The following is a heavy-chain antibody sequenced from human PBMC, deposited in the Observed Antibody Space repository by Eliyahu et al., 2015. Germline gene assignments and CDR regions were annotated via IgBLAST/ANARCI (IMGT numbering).Heavy chain of an antibody. Sequence: QVQLQQWGAGLLKPSETLSLTCAVYGGSFSGYYWSWIRQPPGKGLEWIGEINHSGSTNYNPSLKSRVTISVDTSKNQFSLKLSSVTAADTAVYYCARGLLLWLRSGAFDIWGQGTMVTVSS. CDR2: INHSGST. V-gene: IGHV4-34*01. CDR1: GGSFSGYY. D-gene: IGHD5-12*01. CDR3: ARGLLLWLRSGAFDI. J-gene: IGHJ3*02.